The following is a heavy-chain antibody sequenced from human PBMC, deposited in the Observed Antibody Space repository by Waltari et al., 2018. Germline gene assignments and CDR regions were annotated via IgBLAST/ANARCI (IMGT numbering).Heavy chain of an antibody. J-gene: IGHJ5*02. V-gene: IGHV4-39*02. CDR2: VYYTGST. Sequence: QLQLQESGPRLVKPSETLSLTCSVSGDSITSSNNYWAWIRQPPGKGLEWIGSVYYTGSTYYKASLKSRVTISVDTSKNYFSLSLTSVTATDTAIYFCARTFMVRTIRSRGWFDPWGQGTLVTVSS. CDR3: ARTFMVRTIRSRGWFDP. CDR1: GDSITSSNNY. D-gene: IGHD3-10*01.